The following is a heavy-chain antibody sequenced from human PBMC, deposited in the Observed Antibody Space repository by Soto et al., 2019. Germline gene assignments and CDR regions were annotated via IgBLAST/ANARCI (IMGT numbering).Heavy chain of an antibody. CDR2: ISSSSSTI. Sequence: EVQLVESGGGLVQPGGSLRLSCAASGFTFSSYSMNWVRQAPGKGLEWVSYISSSSSTIYYADSVKGRFTISRDNAKNSLYLQMNSLRAEDTAVYYCVRDALWSPGYFDLWGRGTLVTVSS. J-gene: IGHJ2*01. CDR3: VRDALWSPGYFDL. CDR1: GFTFSSYS. D-gene: IGHD1-26*01. V-gene: IGHV3-48*01.